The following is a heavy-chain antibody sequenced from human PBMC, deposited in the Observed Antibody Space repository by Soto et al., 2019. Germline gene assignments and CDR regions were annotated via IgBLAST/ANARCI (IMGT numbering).Heavy chain of an antibody. CDR3: TTDSHFTMKLVRFDY. CDR1: GYTLTELS. D-gene: IGHD3-22*01. Sequence: ASVKVSCKVSGYTLTELSMHWVRQAPGKGLEWMGGFDPEDGETIYAQKFQGRVTMTEDTSTDTAYMELSSLRSEDTAVYYCTTDSHFTMKLVRFDYWGLGTLVTVSS. V-gene: IGHV1-24*01. CDR2: FDPEDGET. J-gene: IGHJ4*01.